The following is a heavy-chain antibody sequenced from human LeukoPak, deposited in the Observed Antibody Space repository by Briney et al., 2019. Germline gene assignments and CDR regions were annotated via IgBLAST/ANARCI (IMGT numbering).Heavy chain of an antibody. CDR2: IYTTGKT. V-gene: IGHV4-4*07. D-gene: IGHD1-26*01. Sequence: SETLSLTCNVSLDSISSFYWSWIRQSAGAGLEWIGRIYTTGKTDYNPSLKSRVTVSVDTSRNQVSLKLRSVTAADTAVYYCARDVGASNFDYWGQGILVTVSS. CDR1: LDSISSFY. CDR3: ARDVGASNFDY. J-gene: IGHJ4*02.